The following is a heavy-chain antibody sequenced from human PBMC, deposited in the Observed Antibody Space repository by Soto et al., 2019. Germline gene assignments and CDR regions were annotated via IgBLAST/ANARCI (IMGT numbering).Heavy chain of an antibody. CDR3: AASYGSGYRAFDY. V-gene: IGHV1-69*02. D-gene: IGHD3-10*01. CDR2: INPIVSMS. Sequence: QVQLVQSGTEVKKPGSSVKVSCKASGDTFSFYTINWVRQAPGLGLEWVGRINPIVSMSNYAQKFQGRVSMTADTSTSTAYMKLRSLRSDDTAMYFCAASYGSGYRAFDYWGQGALVIVSS. CDR1: GDTFSFYT. J-gene: IGHJ4*02.